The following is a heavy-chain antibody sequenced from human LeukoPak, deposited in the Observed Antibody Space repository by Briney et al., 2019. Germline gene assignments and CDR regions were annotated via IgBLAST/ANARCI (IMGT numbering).Heavy chain of an antibody. J-gene: IGHJ4*02. CDR3: VRGDPTVTTKQNLYY. V-gene: IGHV3-33*01. Sequence: PGGSLRLSCAASGFSFSNYDMHWLRQAPGKGLEWVAVIWYDGSNKYYADSVKGRFTISRDNSKNTLYLQMNSLRVEDTAVYYCVRGDPTVTTKQNLYYWGQGTLVTVSS. CDR2: IWYDGSNK. CDR1: GFSFSNYD. D-gene: IGHD4-17*01.